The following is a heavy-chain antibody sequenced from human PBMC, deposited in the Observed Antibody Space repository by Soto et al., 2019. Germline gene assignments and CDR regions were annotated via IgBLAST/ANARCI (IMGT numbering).Heavy chain of an antibody. D-gene: IGHD3-10*01. J-gene: IGHJ6*02. V-gene: IGHV4-59*01. CDR1: GGSISSYY. Sequence: SETLSLTCTVSGGSISSYYWSWIRQPPGKGLEWIGYIYYSGSTNYNPSLKSRVTISVDTSKNQFSLKLSSVTAADTAVYHCASRITMVRGVIRDYYYYGMDVWGQGTTVTVSS. CDR3: ASRITMVRGVIRDYYYYGMDV. CDR2: IYYSGST.